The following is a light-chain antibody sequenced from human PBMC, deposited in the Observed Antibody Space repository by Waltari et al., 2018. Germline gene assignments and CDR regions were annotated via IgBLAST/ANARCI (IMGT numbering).Light chain of an antibody. CDR3: ALYMGSGIWV. J-gene: IGLJ3*02. V-gene: IGLV8-61*01. CDR2: KIN. Sequence: QTVVTQEPSLSVSPGGTVTLTCALRSGSVSTPSYPIWYQQTPGQAPRTLVYKINNRSSGVPDRCSGSILGNKVALTITGAQADDESDYYCALYMGSGIWVFGGGTKLTVL. CDR1: SGSVSTPSY.